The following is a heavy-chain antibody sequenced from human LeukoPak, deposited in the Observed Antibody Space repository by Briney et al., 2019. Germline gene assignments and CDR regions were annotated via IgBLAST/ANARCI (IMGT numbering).Heavy chain of an antibody. J-gene: IGHJ5*02. CDR2: INHSGST. CDR1: GGSFGGYY. CDR3: ARVNRGYSSGWYRWFDP. V-gene: IGHV4-34*01. D-gene: IGHD6-19*01. Sequence: SETLSLTCAVYGGSFGGYYWSWIRQPPGKGLEWIGEINHSGSTNYNPSLKSRVTISVDTSKNQFSLKLSSVTAADTAVYYCARVNRGYSSGWYRWFDPWGQGTLVTVSS.